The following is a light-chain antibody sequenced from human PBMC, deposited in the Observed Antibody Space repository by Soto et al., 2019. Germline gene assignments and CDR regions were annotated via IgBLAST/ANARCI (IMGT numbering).Light chain of an antibody. J-gene: IGKJ1*01. CDR2: DAY. CDR1: QSISSW. CDR3: QQYKSYSQWT. V-gene: IGKV1-5*01. Sequence: DIQMTQSPSTLSASVGDRVTITCRASQSISSWLAWYQQKPGKAPKLLIYDAYSLESRVPSRFSGSGSGTEYPLTISSLQPDDFATYYCQQYKSYSQWTCGQGTKVE.